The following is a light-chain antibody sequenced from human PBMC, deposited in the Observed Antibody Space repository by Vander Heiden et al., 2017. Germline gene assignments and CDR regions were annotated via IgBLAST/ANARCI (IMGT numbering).Light chain of an antibody. CDR1: QDISNY. CDR2: AAS. J-gene: IGKJ2*01. CDR3: QQYENTPYT. Sequence: DIRMTQVPSSLSASVGDRVTITCQASQDISNYLNWYQQKPGKAPKLLIYAASNLETGVPSRFSGSGSGTDFTLTISSLQPEDIATYYCQQYENTPYTFGQGTKLEIK. V-gene: IGKV1-33*01.